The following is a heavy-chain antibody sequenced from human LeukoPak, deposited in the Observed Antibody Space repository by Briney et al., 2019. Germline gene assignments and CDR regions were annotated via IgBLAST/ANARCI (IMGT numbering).Heavy chain of an antibody. CDR1: GFTVSSNY. CDR3: VRALGPYGSGSEYDY. CDR2: IFSSGTT. V-gene: IGHV3-53*01. D-gene: IGHD3-10*01. J-gene: IGHJ4*02. Sequence: GGSLRLSCAASGFTVSSNYMSWVRQAPGKGLEWVSVIFSSGTTSYADSVKGRFIISRDKSKNTLYLQMNSLRVEDTAVYYCVRALGPYGSGSEYDYWGQGTLVTVSS.